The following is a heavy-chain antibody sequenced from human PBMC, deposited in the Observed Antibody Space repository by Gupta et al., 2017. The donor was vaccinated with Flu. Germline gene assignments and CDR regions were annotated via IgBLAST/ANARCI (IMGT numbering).Heavy chain of an antibody. CDR2: IYYSGST. V-gene: IGHV4-39*01. Sequence: QLQLQESGPGLVKPSETLSLTCTVSGGSISSSSYYWGWIRQPPGKGLEWIGSIYYSGSTYYNPSLKSRVTISVDTSKNQFSLKLSSVTAADTAVYYCESLAMIVVNEDYWGQGTLVTVSS. CDR3: ESLAMIVVNEDY. CDR1: GGSISSSSYY. D-gene: IGHD3-22*01. J-gene: IGHJ4*02.